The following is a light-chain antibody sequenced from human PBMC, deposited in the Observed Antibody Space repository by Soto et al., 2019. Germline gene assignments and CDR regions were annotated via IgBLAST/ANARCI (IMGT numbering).Light chain of an antibody. CDR3: QQYDVHPKT. V-gene: IGKV1-5*01. J-gene: IGKJ1*01. CDR1: QSVGYW. CDR2: DAS. Sequence: IQMTQSPSTLSASVGDRVTITCRASQSVGYWLAWYQQKPGKAPQFLIYDASNLHDGVPSRFSGSGYGTDFTLTITSLQTDDFGTYHCQQYDVHPKTFGQGTKVDIK.